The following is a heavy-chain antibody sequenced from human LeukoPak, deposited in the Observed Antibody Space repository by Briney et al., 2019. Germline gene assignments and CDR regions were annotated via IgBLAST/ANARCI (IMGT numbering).Heavy chain of an antibody. V-gene: IGHV5-51*01. J-gene: IGHJ6*02. CDR1: GYSFTSYW. CDR2: IYPGDSDI. Sequence: GESLKISCKGFGYSFTSYWIGWVRQMPGKGLEWMGIIYPGDSDIRYSRSFQCQVTISADKSISTAYLQWSSLKASDTAIYYCATFTQIALDAWGRGTTVTVSS. CDR3: ATFTQIALDA.